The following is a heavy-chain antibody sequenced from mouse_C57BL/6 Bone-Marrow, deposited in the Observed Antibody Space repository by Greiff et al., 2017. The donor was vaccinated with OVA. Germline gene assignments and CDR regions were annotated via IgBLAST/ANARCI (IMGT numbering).Heavy chain of an antibody. CDR2: IWRGGST. D-gene: IGHD1-1*01. V-gene: IGHV2-5*01. J-gene: IGHJ1*03. CDR3: AKKGYYYGSSPWYFDV. Sequence: VMLVESGPGLVQPSQSLSITCTVSGFSLTSYGVHWVRQSPGKGLEWLGVIWRGGSTDYNAAFMSRLSITKDNSKSQVFFKMNSLQADDTAIYHCAKKGYYYGSSPWYFDVWGTGTTVTVSS. CDR1: GFSLTSYG.